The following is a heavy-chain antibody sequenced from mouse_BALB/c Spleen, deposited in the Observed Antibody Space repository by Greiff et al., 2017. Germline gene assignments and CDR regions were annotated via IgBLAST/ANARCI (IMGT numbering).Heavy chain of an antibody. CDR3: GGDGNYMFAY. D-gene: IGHD2-1*01. Sequence: VQLQQSGPELVKPGASVKISCKASGYTFTDYNMHWVKQSHGKSLEWIGYIYPYNGGTGYNQKFKSKATLTVDNSSSTAYMELRSLTSEDSAVYYCGGDGNYMFAYWGQGTLVTVSA. CDR1: GYTFTDYN. J-gene: IGHJ3*01. CDR2: IYPYNGGT. V-gene: IGHV1S29*02.